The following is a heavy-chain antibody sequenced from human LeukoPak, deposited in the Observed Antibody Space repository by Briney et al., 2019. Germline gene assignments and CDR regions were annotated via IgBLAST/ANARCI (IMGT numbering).Heavy chain of an antibody. CDR2: ISGSGGST. J-gene: IGHJ4*02. CDR3: AKVPSVGDIVVVVAVLDY. CDR1: GFTFSSYA. D-gene: IGHD2-15*01. V-gene: IGHV3-23*01. Sequence: PGRSLRLSCAASGFTFSSYAMSWVRQAPGKGLEWVSAISGSGGSTYYADSVKGRFTISRDNSKNTLYLQMNSLRAEDTAVYYCAKVPSVGDIVVVVAVLDYWGQGTLVTVSS.